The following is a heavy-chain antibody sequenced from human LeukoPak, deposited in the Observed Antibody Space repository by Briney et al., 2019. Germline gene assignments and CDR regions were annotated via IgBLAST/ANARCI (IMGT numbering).Heavy chain of an antibody. D-gene: IGHD3-3*01. J-gene: IGHJ6*02. V-gene: IGHV3-30-3*01. CDR3: ARGFLEWLLSYGMDV. CDR1: GFTFSSYA. Sequence: PGRSLRLSCAASGFTFSSYAMHWVRQAPGKGLEWVAVISYDGSNKYYADSVKGRFTISRDNSKNTLYLQMNGLRAEDTAVYYCARGFLEWLLSYGMDVWGQGTTVTVSS. CDR2: ISYDGSNK.